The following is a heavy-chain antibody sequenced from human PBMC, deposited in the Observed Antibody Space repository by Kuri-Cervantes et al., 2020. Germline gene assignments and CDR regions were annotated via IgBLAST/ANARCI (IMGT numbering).Heavy chain of an antibody. CDR1: GFTFSGSA. CDR2: IRSKANSYAT. V-gene: IGHV3-73*01. J-gene: IGHJ4*02. Sequence: GGSLRPSCAASGFTFSGSAMHWVRQASGKGLEWVGRIRSKANSYATAYAASVKGRFTISRDDSKNTAYLQMNSLKTEDTAVYYCTRRAAMGFDYWGQGTLVTGSS. D-gene: IGHD5-18*01. CDR3: TRRAAMGFDY.